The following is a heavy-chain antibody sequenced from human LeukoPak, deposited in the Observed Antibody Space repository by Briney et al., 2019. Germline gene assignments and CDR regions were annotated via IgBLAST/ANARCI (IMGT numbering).Heavy chain of an antibody. J-gene: IGHJ5*02. CDR1: GYTFTDYY. CDR2: INPSSGGT. Sequence: ASVKVSCKASGYTFTDYYMHWVRQAPGQGLEWMGWINPSSGGTNYAQKFQGRVTMTRNTSISTAYMELSSLRSEDTAVYYCARTGMNFYGSGSYYWFDPWGQGTLVTVSS. CDR3: ARTGMNFYGSGSYYWFDP. V-gene: IGHV1-2*02. D-gene: IGHD3-10*01.